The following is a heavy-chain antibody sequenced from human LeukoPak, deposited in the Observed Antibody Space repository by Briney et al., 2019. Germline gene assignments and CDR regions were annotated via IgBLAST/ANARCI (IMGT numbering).Heavy chain of an antibody. D-gene: IGHD3-22*01. V-gene: IGHV5-51*01. CDR2: IYPGDSDT. CDR1: GYSFTSYW. CDR3: ATAPRVYYYDSSGYYGDAFDI. Sequence: GESLKISCKGSGYSFTSYWIGWVRQMPGKGLEWMGIIYPGDSDTRYSPSFQGQVTISADKSISTAYQQWSSLKASDTAMYYCATAPRVYYYDSSGYYGDAFDIWGQGTMVTVSS. J-gene: IGHJ3*02.